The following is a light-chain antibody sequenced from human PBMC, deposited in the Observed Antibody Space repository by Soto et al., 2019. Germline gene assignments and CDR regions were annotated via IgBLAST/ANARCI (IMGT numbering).Light chain of an antibody. J-gene: IGKJ1*01. Sequence: EMGLTQFPGTLPLSPGERATPSCRAIRSFSNTYLPWYQQKPGQAPRLLLYGASNRATGIPDRFSGSGSGTDFTLTISRLEPEDFAVYYCQQYGSSGTFGHGTKVEIK. CDR3: QQYGSSGT. CDR1: RSFSNTY. V-gene: IGKV3-20*01. CDR2: GAS.